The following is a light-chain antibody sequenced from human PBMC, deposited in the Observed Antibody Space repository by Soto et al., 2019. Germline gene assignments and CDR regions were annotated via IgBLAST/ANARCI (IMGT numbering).Light chain of an antibody. CDR1: QGISSY. CDR3: QQYYSYHPT. Sequence: IRMTQSPSSFSASTGDRVTITCRASQGISSYLAWYQQKPGKAPKLLIYAASTLQSGVPSRFSGSGSGTDFTLTISCLQSEDFATYYCQQYYSYHPTFGPGTKVDIK. CDR2: AAS. V-gene: IGKV1-8*01. J-gene: IGKJ3*01.